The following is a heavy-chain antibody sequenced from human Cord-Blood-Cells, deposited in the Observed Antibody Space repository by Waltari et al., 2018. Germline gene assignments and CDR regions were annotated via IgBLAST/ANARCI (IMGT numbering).Heavy chain of an antibody. CDR2: FDPEDGET. D-gene: IGHD2-15*01. Sequence: QVQLLQSGAEVKKPGASVKVPCKVSGSPPTELSMPWLRTAPHNGCAWMRGFDPEDGETIYAQKFQGKVTLTEDTSTDTAYMELSSLRSEDTAVYYCATVPFSGGILSKYWYFDLWGRGTLVTVSS. V-gene: IGHV1-24*01. J-gene: IGHJ2*01. CDR1: GSPPTELS. CDR3: ATVPFSGGILSKYWYFDL.